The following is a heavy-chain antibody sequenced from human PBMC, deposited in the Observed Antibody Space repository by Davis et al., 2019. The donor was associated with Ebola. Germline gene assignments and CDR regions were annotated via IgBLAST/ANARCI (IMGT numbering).Heavy chain of an antibody. CDR2: IYYSGST. Sequence: MPSETLSLTCTVSGGSISSSSYYWGWIRQPPGKGLEWIGSIYYSGSTYYNPSLKSRVTISVDTSKNQFSLKLSSVTAADTAVYYCAIQGIVATMVFFDYWGQGTLVTVSS. CDR1: GGSISSSSYY. J-gene: IGHJ4*02. CDR3: AIQGIVATMVFFDY. V-gene: IGHV4-39*01. D-gene: IGHD5-12*01.